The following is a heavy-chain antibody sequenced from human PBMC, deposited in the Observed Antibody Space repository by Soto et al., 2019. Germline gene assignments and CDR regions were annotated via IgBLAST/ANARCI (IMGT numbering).Heavy chain of an antibody. Sequence: QITLKESGPTLVKPTQTLTLTCTFSGFSLSTSGVGVGWIRQPPGKALEWLAVIYCNDDKRYRPSLKSRLTIPKDTPKKQVVLTMTTMDPVDTGTYYCATRHVGSGFRYWGQGTLVTVSS. J-gene: IGHJ4*02. CDR3: ATRHVGSGFRY. D-gene: IGHD3-22*01. V-gene: IGHV2-5*01. CDR2: IYCNDDK. CDR1: GFSLSTSGVG.